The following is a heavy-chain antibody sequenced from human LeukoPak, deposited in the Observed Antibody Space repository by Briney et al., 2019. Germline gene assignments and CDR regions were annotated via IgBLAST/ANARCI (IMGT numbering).Heavy chain of an antibody. CDR3: ARGLGYYDSSGYYYVALYYYYYYMDV. D-gene: IGHD3-22*01. Sequence: SETLSLTCAVYGGSFSGYYWSWLRQPPGKGLEWIGEINNSGSTNYNPSLKSRVTISVDTSKNQFSLKLSSVTAADTAVDYCARGLGYYDSSGYYYVALYYYYYYMDVWGKGTTVTVSS. J-gene: IGHJ6*03. CDR2: INNSGST. CDR1: GGSFSGYY. V-gene: IGHV4-34*01.